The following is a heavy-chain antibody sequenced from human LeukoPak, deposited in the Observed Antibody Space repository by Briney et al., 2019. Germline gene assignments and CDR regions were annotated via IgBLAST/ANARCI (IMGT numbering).Heavy chain of an antibody. V-gene: IGHV4-34*01. J-gene: IGHJ4*02. D-gene: IGHD3-3*01. CDR2: INHSGST. CDR1: GGSFSGYY. Sequence: SETLSLTCAVYGGSFSGYYWSWIRQPPGKGLEWIGEINHSGSTNYNPSLKSRVTISIDTSKKQFSLKLSSVTAADTAVYYCARRYDFWSGYPPPLDYWGQGTLVTVSS. CDR3: ARRYDFWSGYPPPLDY.